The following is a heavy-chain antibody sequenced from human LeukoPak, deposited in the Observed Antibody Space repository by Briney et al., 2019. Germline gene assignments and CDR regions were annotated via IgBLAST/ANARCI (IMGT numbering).Heavy chain of an antibody. CDR2: IYGGGNI. Sequence: GGSLRLSCAASGFTFSDYYMNWVRQAPGKVLEWFSVIYGGGNIYSADSVKGRFTISRDNSKNTLYLQMNSLRAEDTAVYYCARGAGYNYPYYFDYWVQGTLVTVSS. J-gene: IGHJ4*02. V-gene: IGHV3-53*01. CDR3: ARGAGYNYPYYFDY. D-gene: IGHD5-24*01. CDR1: GFTFSDYY.